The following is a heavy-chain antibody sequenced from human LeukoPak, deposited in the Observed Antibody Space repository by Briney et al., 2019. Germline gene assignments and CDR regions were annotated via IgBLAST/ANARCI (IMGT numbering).Heavy chain of an antibody. Sequence: PGGSLRLSCAASGFTFSSYAMHWVRQAPGKGLEWVAVISYDGSNKYYADSVKGRFTISRDNSKNTLYLQMNSLRAEDTAVYYCAREVVPAAQRGALDYWGQGTLVTVSS. J-gene: IGHJ4*02. CDR2: ISYDGSNK. D-gene: IGHD2-2*01. V-gene: IGHV3-30-3*01. CDR1: GFTFSSYA. CDR3: AREVVPAAQRGALDY.